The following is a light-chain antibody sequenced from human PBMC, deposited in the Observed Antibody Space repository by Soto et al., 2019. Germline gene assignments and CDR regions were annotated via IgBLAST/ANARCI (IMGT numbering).Light chain of an antibody. V-gene: IGKV3-20*01. CDR1: QSVSNNS. Sequence: ELGLTQSPGTLPLSPGERATLACRASQSVSNNSLAWYPQKLGQAPRLLIYGASNRATAIPDRVSGSESGADFTLISSIIENEAVAVYFCQRYAGSPWTFGHGTNVEIK. CDR3: QRYAGSPWT. J-gene: IGKJ1*01. CDR2: GAS.